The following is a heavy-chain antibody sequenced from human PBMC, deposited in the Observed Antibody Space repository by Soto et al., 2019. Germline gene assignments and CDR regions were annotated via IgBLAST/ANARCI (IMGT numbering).Heavy chain of an antibody. CDR2: INPSGGST. D-gene: IGHD3-16*01. Sequence: EASVKVSCKASGYTFTSYYMHCVRQAPGQGLEWMGIINPSGGSTSYAQKFQGRVTMTRDTSTSTVYMELSSLRSEDTAVYYCARDIAGDRPGYYYYGMDVWGQGTTVTVSS. CDR3: ARDIAGDRPGYYYYGMDV. CDR1: GYTFTSYY. V-gene: IGHV1-46*01. J-gene: IGHJ6*02.